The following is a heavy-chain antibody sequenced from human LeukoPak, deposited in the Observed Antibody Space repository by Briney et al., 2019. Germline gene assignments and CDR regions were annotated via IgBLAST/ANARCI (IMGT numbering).Heavy chain of an antibody. CDR2: IRSNSRGI. D-gene: IGHD4-17*01. J-gene: IGHJ3*02. CDR1: GFTFNSYT. V-gene: IGHV3-21*06. Sequence: GGSLRLSCAASGFTFNSYTMNWVRQAPGKGLESVSSIRSNSRGINYADSVKGRFTISRDNDKNTVFLEMNSLRAEDTAVYYCARDLGYGDTPRVFDIWGQGTMVTVSS. CDR3: ARDLGYGDTPRVFDI.